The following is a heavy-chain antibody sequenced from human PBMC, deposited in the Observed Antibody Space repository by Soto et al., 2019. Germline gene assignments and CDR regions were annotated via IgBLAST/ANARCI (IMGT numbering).Heavy chain of an antibody. Sequence: ASVKVSCKASGYTFTSYAMHWVRQAPGQRLEWMGWINAGNGNTKYSQKFQGRVTITRDTSASTAYMELSSLRSEDTAVYYCAKAPNPYCTNGVCYMFWFDPWGQGTLVTVSS. J-gene: IGHJ5*02. CDR3: AKAPNPYCTNGVCYMFWFDP. CDR2: INAGNGNT. CDR1: GYTFTSYA. V-gene: IGHV1-3*01. D-gene: IGHD2-8*01.